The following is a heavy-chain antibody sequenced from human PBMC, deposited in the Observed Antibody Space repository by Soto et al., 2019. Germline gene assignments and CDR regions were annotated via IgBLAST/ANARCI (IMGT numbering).Heavy chain of an antibody. Sequence: PSQTLSLTCAISGDSVSSNSAAWNWIRQSPSRGLEWLGRTYYRSKWYNDYAVSVKSRITINPDTSKNQFSLQLNSVTPEDTAVYYCARDQGYCSSTSCYAGYYYYGMDVWGQGTTVTVSS. D-gene: IGHD2-2*01. J-gene: IGHJ6*02. CDR1: GDSVSSNSAA. CDR2: TYYRSKWYN. CDR3: ARDQGYCSSTSCYAGYYYYGMDV. V-gene: IGHV6-1*01.